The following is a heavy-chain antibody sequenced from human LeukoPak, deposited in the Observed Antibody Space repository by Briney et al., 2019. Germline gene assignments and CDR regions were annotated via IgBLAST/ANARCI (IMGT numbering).Heavy chain of an antibody. Sequence: GGSLRLSCAASGFIFSTYGMYWVRQAPGKGLEWAAFIRHDGSIKNYADSVKGRSTISRDNSKNTLYLQMNSLRAEDTAVYYCAKDSLADIDYWGQGTLVTVSS. D-gene: IGHD3-16*01. J-gene: IGHJ4*02. CDR2: IRHDGSIK. V-gene: IGHV3-30*02. CDR1: GFIFSTYG. CDR3: AKDSLADIDY.